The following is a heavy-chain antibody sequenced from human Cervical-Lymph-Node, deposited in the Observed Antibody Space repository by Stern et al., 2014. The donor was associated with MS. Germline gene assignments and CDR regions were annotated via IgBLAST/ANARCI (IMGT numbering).Heavy chain of an antibody. Sequence: MQLVESGAEVKKPGASVKVSCKASGYTFTSYGISWVRQAPGQGLEWMGWISAYNGNTNYAQKLQGRVTMTTDTSTSTAYMELRSLRSDDTAVYYCARDYFMAGTVTVWFDPWGQGTLVTVSS. CDR3: ARDYFMAGTVTVWFDP. V-gene: IGHV1-18*04. D-gene: IGHD4-17*01. CDR1: GYTFTSYG. CDR2: ISAYNGNT. J-gene: IGHJ5*02.